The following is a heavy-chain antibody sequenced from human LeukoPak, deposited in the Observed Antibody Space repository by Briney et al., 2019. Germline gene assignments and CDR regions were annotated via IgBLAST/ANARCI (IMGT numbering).Heavy chain of an antibody. J-gene: IGHJ3*02. Sequence: SETLSLTCTDSGGSISSSSYSWGWIRQPPGKGLEWIGSIYYSGSTYYNPSLKSRVTISVDTSKNQFSLKLSSVTAADTAVYYCAGYCSGGSCYSVDAFDIWGQGTMVTVSS. CDR3: AGYCSGGSCYSVDAFDI. CDR2: IYYSGST. D-gene: IGHD2-15*01. CDR1: GGSISSSSYS. V-gene: IGHV4-39*01.